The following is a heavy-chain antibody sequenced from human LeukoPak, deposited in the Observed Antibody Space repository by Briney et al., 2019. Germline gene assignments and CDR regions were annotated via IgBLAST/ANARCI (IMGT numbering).Heavy chain of an antibody. J-gene: IGHJ4*02. CDR3: ARGDGSSSGLYFDS. CDR1: GLTFSSYA. CDR2: IKPDGSEQ. Sequence: PGGSLRLSGAASGLTFSSYAMDWVRQAPGKGLEWVANIKPDGSEQYYVDSVKGRFTISRDNGIHSLFLQMNSLRAADTAVYYCARGDGSSSGLYFDSWGRGTLVTVSS. V-gene: IGHV3-7*01. D-gene: IGHD6-6*01.